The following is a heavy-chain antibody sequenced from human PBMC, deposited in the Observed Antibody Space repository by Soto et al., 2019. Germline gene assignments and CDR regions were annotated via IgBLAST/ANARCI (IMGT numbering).Heavy chain of an antibody. Sequence: SEARSLTCTVSGGTISSYYWSWSRQPPGKGMEWIGYIYYSGSTNYNPSLKSRVTISVDTSKNQFSLKLSSVTAADTAVYYCARDSPPLSYCSCGSCFPLGFYIDFWGRGTSVIGSS. CDR3: ARDSPPLSYCSCGSCFPLGFYIDF. CDR2: IYYSGST. CDR1: GGTISSYY. J-gene: IGHJ6*03. D-gene: IGHD2-15*01. V-gene: IGHV4-59*01.